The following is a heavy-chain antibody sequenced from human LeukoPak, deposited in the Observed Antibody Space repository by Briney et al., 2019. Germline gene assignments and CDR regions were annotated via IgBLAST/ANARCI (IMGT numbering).Heavy chain of an antibody. D-gene: IGHD2-2*02. CDR2: IRYDGSNK. CDR3: ARDGGDIVVVPAAIQGWFDP. V-gene: IGHV3-30*02. CDR1: GFTFSSYG. J-gene: IGHJ5*02. Sequence: GGSLRLSCAASGFTFSSYGMHWVRQAPGKGLEWVAFIRYDGSNKYYADSVKGRFTISRDNSKNTLYLQMNSLRAEDTAVYYCARDGGDIVVVPAAIQGWFDPWGQGTLVTVSS.